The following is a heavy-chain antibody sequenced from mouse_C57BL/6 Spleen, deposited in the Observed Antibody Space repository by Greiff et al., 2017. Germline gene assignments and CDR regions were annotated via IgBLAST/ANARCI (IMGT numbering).Heavy chain of an antibody. V-gene: IGHV1-4*01. CDR3: AIYYDYDEGAWFAY. J-gene: IGHJ3*01. D-gene: IGHD2-4*01. CDR2: INPSSGYT. Sequence: QVQLQQSGAELARPGASVKMSCKASGYTFTSYTMHWVKQRPGQGLAWIGYINPSSGYTKYNQKFKDKATLTADKSSSTAYMQLSSLTSEDSAVYYCAIYYDYDEGAWFAYWGQGTLVTVSA. CDR1: GYTFTSYT.